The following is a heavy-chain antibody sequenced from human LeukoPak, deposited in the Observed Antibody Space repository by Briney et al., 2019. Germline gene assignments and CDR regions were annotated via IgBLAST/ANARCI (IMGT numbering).Heavy chain of an antibody. Sequence: GGSLRLSCAASGFTFSSYWMSWVRQAPGKGLEWVANIKQDGSEKYYVDSVKGRFTISRDNAKNSLYLQMNSLRAEDTALYYCAEDTAVVVITGGYFDYWGQGTLVTVSS. V-gene: IGHV3-7*03. CDR3: AEDTAVVVITGGYFDY. CDR1: GFTFSSYW. J-gene: IGHJ4*02. D-gene: IGHD3-22*01. CDR2: IKQDGSEK.